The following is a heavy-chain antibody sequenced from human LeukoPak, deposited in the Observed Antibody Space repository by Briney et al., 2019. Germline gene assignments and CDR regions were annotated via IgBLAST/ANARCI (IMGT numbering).Heavy chain of an antibody. CDR3: ARSMVRISMIRGVTFSTGHGFDI. D-gene: IGHD3-10*01. J-gene: IGHJ3*02. CDR2: ISAYNGNT. Sequence: GASVKVSCKASGYTFTSNGITWVRPAPRQGLEWMGWISAYNGNTNYAQKLQGRVTMTTDTSTSTAYMELRSLRSEDTAVYYCARSMVRISMIRGVTFSTGHGFDIWGQGTMVTVSS. V-gene: IGHV1-18*01. CDR1: GYTFTSNG.